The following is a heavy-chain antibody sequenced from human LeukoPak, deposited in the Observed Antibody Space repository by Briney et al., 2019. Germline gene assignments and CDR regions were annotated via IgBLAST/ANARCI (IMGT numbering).Heavy chain of an antibody. V-gene: IGHV4-59*01. D-gene: IGHD6-19*01. Sequence: SETLSLTCTVSGGSISSYYWSWIRRPPGKGLEWIGYIYYSGSTNYNPSLKNRVTISVDTSKNQFSLKLSSVTAADTAVYYCATGSSGWYSDYWGQGTLVTVSS. J-gene: IGHJ4*02. CDR2: IYYSGST. CDR1: GGSISSYY. CDR3: ATGSSGWYSDY.